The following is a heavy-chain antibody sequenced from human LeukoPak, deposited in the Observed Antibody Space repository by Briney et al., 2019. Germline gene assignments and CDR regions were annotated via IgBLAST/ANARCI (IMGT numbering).Heavy chain of an antibody. V-gene: IGHV3-48*03. J-gene: IGHJ4*02. Sequence: GGSLRLSCAVSGFPFSIYEMNWVCEGPGKGLEWVSNIGSSGTTIYYADSVKGRFSISRDNAKSSLYLQMNSLRVEDTAVYYCALLAVASDFDYWGQGALVTVSS. CDR1: GFPFSIYE. CDR2: IGSSGTTI. CDR3: ALLAVASDFDY. D-gene: IGHD6-19*01.